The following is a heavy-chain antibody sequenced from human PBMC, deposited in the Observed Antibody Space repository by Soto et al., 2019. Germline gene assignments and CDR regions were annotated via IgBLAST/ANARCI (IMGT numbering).Heavy chain of an antibody. D-gene: IGHD1-26*01. J-gene: IGHJ6*04. Sequence: QVQLVESGGGVVQPGTSLRLSCAASGFTFKTHAMHWVRQAPGKGLEWMAVIAYDGNEKFYADSVKGRFTISRDNSKNARYLQTNTVRNEDTAVYYCGKDVGDYVPYYYGVDVWGEGTTVTVSS. V-gene: IGHV3-30*18. CDR3: GKDVGDYVPYYYGVDV. CDR1: GFTFKTHA. CDR2: IAYDGNEK.